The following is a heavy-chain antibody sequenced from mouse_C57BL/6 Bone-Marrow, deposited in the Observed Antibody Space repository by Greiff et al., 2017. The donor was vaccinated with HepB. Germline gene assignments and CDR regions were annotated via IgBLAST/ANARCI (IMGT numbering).Heavy chain of an antibody. Sequence: QVQLQQPGAELVKPGASVKMSCKASGYTFTSYWITWVKQRPGQGLEWIGDIYPGSGSTNYNEKFKSKATLTVDTSSSTAYMQLSSLTSEDSAVYYCARRRIGFITTVVAYFDYWGQGTTLTVSS. V-gene: IGHV1-55*01. J-gene: IGHJ2*01. CDR3: ARRRIGFITTVVAYFDY. CDR1: GYTFTSYW. CDR2: IYPGSGST. D-gene: IGHD1-1*01.